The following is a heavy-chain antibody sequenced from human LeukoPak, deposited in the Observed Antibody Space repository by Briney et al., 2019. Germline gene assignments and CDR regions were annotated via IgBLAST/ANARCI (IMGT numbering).Heavy chain of an antibody. CDR2: IRYDGSNK. D-gene: IGHD3-9*01. CDR1: GFTFSSYG. Sequence: GGSLRLSCAASGFTFSSYGMHWVRQAPGKGLEWVAFIRYDGSNKYYADSVKGRFTISRDNSKNTLYLQMNSLRAEDTAVYYCAKDGGYDILTGYTRFDPWGQGTLVTVSS. CDR3: AKDGGYDILTGYTRFDP. V-gene: IGHV3-30*02. J-gene: IGHJ5*02.